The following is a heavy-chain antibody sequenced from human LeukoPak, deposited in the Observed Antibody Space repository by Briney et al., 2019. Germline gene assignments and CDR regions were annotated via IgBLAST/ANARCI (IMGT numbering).Heavy chain of an antibody. CDR3: ARGFGREWLRLVWFDP. Sequence: SETLSLTCTVSGGSISSSNYYWGWIRQPPGKGLEWIGTISYTGSTYYNPSLKSRLTISIDTSKNQFSLKLSSVTAADTAVYYCARGFGREWLRLVWFDPWGQGTLVTVSS. V-gene: IGHV4-39*01. CDR1: GGSISSSNYY. J-gene: IGHJ5*02. CDR2: ISYTGST. D-gene: IGHD5-12*01.